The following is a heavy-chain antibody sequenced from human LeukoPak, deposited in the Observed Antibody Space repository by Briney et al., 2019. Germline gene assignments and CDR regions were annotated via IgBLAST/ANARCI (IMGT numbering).Heavy chain of an antibody. Sequence: ASVKVSCKASGYTFTSYDINWVRQATGQGLEWMGWMNPNSGNTGYAQKFQGRVTMTRNTSISTAYMELSSLRSEDTAVYYCARGPGAIYDYVWGSYRSTYLPDYWGQGTLVTVSS. V-gene: IGHV1-8*01. CDR1: GYTFTSYD. J-gene: IGHJ4*02. CDR3: ARGPGAIYDYVWGSYRSTYLPDY. D-gene: IGHD3-16*02. CDR2: MNPNSGNT.